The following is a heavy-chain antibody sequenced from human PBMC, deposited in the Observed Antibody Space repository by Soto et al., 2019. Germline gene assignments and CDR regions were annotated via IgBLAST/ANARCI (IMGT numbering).Heavy chain of an antibody. J-gene: IGHJ6*02. CDR2: ISSSGSVI. Sequence: AGGSLRLSCAASGFTFSDYTMGWLRQSPGKGLEWVSYISSSGSVIYYGDSVKGRFTASRDNARNSLYLQMDSLRVEDTAVYYCARDLQQPAPYDGMDVWGQGTTVTVSS. CDR3: ARDLQQPAPYDGMDV. D-gene: IGHD6-13*01. V-gene: IGHV3-11*01. CDR1: GFTFSDYT.